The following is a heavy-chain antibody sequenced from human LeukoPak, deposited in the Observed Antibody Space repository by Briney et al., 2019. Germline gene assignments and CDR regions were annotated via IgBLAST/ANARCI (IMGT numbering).Heavy chain of an antibody. V-gene: IGHV4-59*01. J-gene: IGHJ4*02. CDR3: ARARYNWKVPYFDY. CDR1: GGSISSYY. D-gene: IGHD1-20*01. CDR2: IYYSGST. Sequence: PSETLSLTCPVSGGSISSYYWSWIRQPPGKGLEWIGYIYYSGSTNYNPSLKSRVTISVDTSKIQFSLKLSSVTAADTAVYYCARARYNWKVPYFDYWGQGTLVTVSS.